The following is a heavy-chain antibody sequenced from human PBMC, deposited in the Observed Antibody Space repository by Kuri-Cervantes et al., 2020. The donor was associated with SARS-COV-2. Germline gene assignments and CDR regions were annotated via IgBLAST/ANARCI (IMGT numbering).Heavy chain of an antibody. J-gene: IGHJ4*02. V-gene: IGHV3-30*03. CDR2: ISYEGSNK. CDR1: GFTFSSYG. Sequence: GESLKISCAASGFTFSSYGMHWVRQAPGKGLEWVASISYEGSNKHYADSVKGRFTISRDYSRDTLYLQMNSLRAEDTAVYYCARDRDDSSGRHYFDYWGQGTLVTVSS. D-gene: IGHD3-22*01. CDR3: ARDRDDSSGRHYFDY.